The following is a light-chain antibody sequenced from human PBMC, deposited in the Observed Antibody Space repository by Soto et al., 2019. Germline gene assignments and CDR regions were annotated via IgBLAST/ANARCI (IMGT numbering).Light chain of an antibody. Sequence: EIVLTQSPPTLSLSPGESATLSCRASQSISSNLAWYQQKPGQVPRLLIYGASTRATGIPARFSGSGSGTEFTLTISSLQAEDFAVYYCQQYNNWPRTFGQGTKVDIK. V-gene: IGKV3-15*01. CDR1: QSISSN. CDR2: GAS. J-gene: IGKJ1*01. CDR3: QQYNNWPRT.